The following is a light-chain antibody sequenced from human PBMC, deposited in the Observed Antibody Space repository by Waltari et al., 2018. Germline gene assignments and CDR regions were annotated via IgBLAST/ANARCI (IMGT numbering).Light chain of an antibody. CDR3: ASHAGGNNLDV. J-gene: IGLJ2*01. CDR1: SNYVGYYNY. CDR2: QVS. V-gene: IGLV2-8*01. Sequence: QSTRTQPPSASGSLGQSFTISSTRTSNYVGYYNYVSWFQQSPGQAPKLLISQVSKRPAGVPDRFSGFKSGNTAFLTVSGLQADDEADYYCASHAGGNNLDVFGGGTKLTVL.